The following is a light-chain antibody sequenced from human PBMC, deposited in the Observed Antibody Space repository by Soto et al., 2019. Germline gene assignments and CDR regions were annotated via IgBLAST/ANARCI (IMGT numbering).Light chain of an antibody. Sequence: QSVLTQPASVSGSPGQSITIPCTGTSSDVGGYNYVSWYQQHPGKAPKLMIYDVSNRPSGVSNRFSGSKSGNTASLTISGLQAEDEADYYCSSYTSSSTLRGVFGGGTKLTVL. CDR3: SSYTSSSTLRGV. J-gene: IGLJ2*01. CDR1: SSDVGGYNY. CDR2: DVS. V-gene: IGLV2-14*01.